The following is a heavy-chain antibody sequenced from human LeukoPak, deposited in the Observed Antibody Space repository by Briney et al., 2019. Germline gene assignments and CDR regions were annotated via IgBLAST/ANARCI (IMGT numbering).Heavy chain of an antibody. V-gene: IGHV1-2*02. CDR2: INPNNGDT. CDR3: ARVLSAVTSTFDY. CDR1: GYSFTHHN. Sequence: GASVKVSCKASGYSFTHHNVHWVRQAPGQALEWMGWINPNNGDTKFSQKFQDRVTLTSDTSIDTAYMEMSGLTSDDTAIYYCARVLSAVTSTFDYCGQGTLVTASS. D-gene: IGHD4-17*01. J-gene: IGHJ4*02.